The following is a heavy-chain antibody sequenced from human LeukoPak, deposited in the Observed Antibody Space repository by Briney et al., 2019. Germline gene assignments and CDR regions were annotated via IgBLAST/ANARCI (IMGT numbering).Heavy chain of an antibody. D-gene: IGHD5-18*01. CDR3: ARDRPGTAMIPHYFDY. Sequence: GGSLRLSCAASGFTFSSYEMNWVRQAPGKGLEWVANIKQDGSEEYYVDSVKGRFTISRDNAKNSLYLQMNSLRAEDTAVYYCARDRPGTAMIPHYFDYWGQGTLVTVSS. CDR2: IKQDGSEE. V-gene: IGHV3-7*03. J-gene: IGHJ4*02. CDR1: GFTFSSYE.